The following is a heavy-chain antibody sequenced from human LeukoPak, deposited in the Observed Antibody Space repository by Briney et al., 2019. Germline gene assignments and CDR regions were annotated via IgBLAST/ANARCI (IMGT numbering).Heavy chain of an antibody. V-gene: IGHV1-8*01. CDR3: ARERCGSTSRYSQYYYGMDV. CDR2: MNPNSGNT. J-gene: IGHJ6*02. D-gene: IGHD2-2*02. Sequence: ASVKVSCKASGYTFTSYDINWVRQATGQGLEWMGWMNPNSGNTGYAQKFQGRVTMTRNTSISTAYMELSSLRSEDTAVYYCARERCGSTSRYSQYYYGMDVWGQGTTVTVSS. CDR1: GYTFTSYD.